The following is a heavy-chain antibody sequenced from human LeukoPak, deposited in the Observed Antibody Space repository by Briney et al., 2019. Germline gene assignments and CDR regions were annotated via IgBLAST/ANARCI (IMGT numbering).Heavy chain of an antibody. V-gene: IGHV4-39*07. CDR2: IYYSGST. CDR3: ARAPPRVGYCSGGSCYPPV. D-gene: IGHD2-15*01. CDR1: GGSISSSSYY. Sequence: PSETLSLTCTVSGGSISSSSYYWGWIRQPPGKGLEWIGSIYYSGSTYYSPSLKSRVTISVDTSKNQFSLKLSSVTAADTAVYYCARAPPRVGYCSGGSCYPPVWGQGTLVTVSS. J-gene: IGHJ4*02.